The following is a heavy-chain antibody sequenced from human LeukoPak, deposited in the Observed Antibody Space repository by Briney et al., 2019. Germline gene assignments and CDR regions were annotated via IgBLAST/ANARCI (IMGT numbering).Heavy chain of an antibody. Sequence: ASVKVSCKASRYTFTSYDINWVRQDTGQGHEWMGWMNPNSGNTGYAQKFQGRITITRNTSISTAYMELSSLRSEDTAVYYCARLHSSSWYLYYFDYWGQGTLVTVSS. CDR3: ARLHSSSWYLYYFDY. CDR1: RYTFTSYD. D-gene: IGHD6-13*01. CDR2: MNPNSGNT. J-gene: IGHJ4*02. V-gene: IGHV1-8*03.